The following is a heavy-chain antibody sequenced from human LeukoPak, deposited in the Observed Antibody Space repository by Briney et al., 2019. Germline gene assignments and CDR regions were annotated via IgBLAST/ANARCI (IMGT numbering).Heavy chain of an antibody. J-gene: IGHJ3*02. Sequence: GGSLRLSCAASGFTFSSYSMNWFRQAPGKGLEWVSSISSSSSYIYYADSVKGRFTISRDNAKNSLYLQMNSLRAEDTAVYYCARLESSTKGNDAFDIWGQGTMVTVSS. D-gene: IGHD2-2*01. CDR3: ARLESSTKGNDAFDI. CDR2: ISSSSSYI. CDR1: GFTFSSYS. V-gene: IGHV3-21*01.